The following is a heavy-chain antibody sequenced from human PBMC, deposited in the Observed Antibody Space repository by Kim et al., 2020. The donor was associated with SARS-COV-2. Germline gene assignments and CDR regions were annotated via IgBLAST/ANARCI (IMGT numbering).Heavy chain of an antibody. CDR1: GGSFSGYY. V-gene: IGHV4-34*01. CDR3: ARGIGKGVLVATYYYGSGTLGFDY. CDR2: INHSGST. D-gene: IGHD3-10*01. Sequence: SETLSLTCAVYGGSFSGYYWSWIRQPPGKGLEWIGEINHSGSTNYNPSLKSRVTISVDTSKNQFSLKLSSVTAADTVVYYCARGIGKGVLVATYYYGSGTLGFDYWGQGTLVTVSS. J-gene: IGHJ4*02.